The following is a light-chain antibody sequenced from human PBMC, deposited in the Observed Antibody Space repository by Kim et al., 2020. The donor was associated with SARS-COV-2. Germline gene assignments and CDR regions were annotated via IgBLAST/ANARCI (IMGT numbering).Light chain of an antibody. CDR1: SSNIGSNT. CDR2: GNN. Sequence: GRRVHISCPRSSSNIGSNTVHWYQQIPGTAPKLLVYGNNQRPSGVPDRFSGSKSGTSASLAISGLQSEDEADYYCAAWDDSLNGWVFGRGTQLTVL. CDR3: AAWDDSLNGWV. V-gene: IGLV1-44*01. J-gene: IGLJ3*02.